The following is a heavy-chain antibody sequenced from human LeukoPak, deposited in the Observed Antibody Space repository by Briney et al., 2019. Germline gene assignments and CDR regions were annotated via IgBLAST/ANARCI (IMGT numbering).Heavy chain of an antibody. V-gene: IGHV3-48*03. J-gene: IGHJ4*02. CDR3: ARLDGVAVAGTGLRSS. Sequence: QPGGSLRLSCAASGFTFSSYEMNWVRQAPEKGLEWVSFISSSGSTIYYADSVKGRFTISRDNAKNSLYLQMNSLRAEDTAVYYCARLDGVAVAGTGLRSSWGQGTLVTVSS. CDR2: ISSSGSTI. D-gene: IGHD6-19*01. CDR1: GFTFSSYE.